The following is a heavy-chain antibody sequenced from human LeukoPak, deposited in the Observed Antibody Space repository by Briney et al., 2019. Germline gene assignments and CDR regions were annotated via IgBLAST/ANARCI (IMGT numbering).Heavy chain of an antibody. Sequence: PSETLSLTCAVYGGSFSGYYWSWIRQPPGKGLEWIGEINHSGSTNYNPSLKSRVTISVDTSKNQFSLKLSSVTAADTAVYYCARVGFGELSARAYYYYYMDVWGKGTTVTVSS. CDR3: ARVGFGELSARAYYYYYMDV. CDR1: GGSFSGYY. D-gene: IGHD3-10*01. J-gene: IGHJ6*03. V-gene: IGHV4-34*01. CDR2: INHSGST.